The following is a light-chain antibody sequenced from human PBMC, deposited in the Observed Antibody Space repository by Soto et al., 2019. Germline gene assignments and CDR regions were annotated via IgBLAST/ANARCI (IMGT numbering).Light chain of an antibody. J-gene: IGKJ1*01. CDR1: QNINSY. V-gene: IGKV1-39*01. Sequence: DIQMTQSPSSLSASVGDRVTITCRASQNINSYLNWYQQKPGKAPKLLIYAASSLQSGVPSRFSGSGSGTEFTLTISSLQPDDFATYYCQQYNSYSLTFGQGTKVDIK. CDR3: QQYNSYSLT. CDR2: AAS.